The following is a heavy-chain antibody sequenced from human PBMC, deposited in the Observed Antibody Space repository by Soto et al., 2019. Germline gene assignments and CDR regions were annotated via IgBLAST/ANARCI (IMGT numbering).Heavy chain of an antibody. J-gene: IGHJ4*02. CDR2: INAGNGNT. CDR3: ARGSGSYPAFDY. V-gene: IGHV1-3*01. D-gene: IGHD6-19*01. Sequence: ASVKGSCKASGYTFTSYAMHWVRQAPGQRLEWMGWINAGNGNTKYSQKFQGRVTITRDTSASTAYMELSSLRSEDTAVYYCARGSGSYPAFDYWGQGTLVTVSS. CDR1: GYTFTSYA.